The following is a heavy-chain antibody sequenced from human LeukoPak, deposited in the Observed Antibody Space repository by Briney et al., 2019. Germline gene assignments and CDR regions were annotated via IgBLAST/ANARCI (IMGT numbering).Heavy chain of an antibody. CDR3: ARSGGYSNYGLDY. CDR2: IYYSGST. V-gene: IGHV4-61*01. Sequence: SETLSLTCTVSGGSISSSSYYWSWIRQPPGKGLEWIGCIYYSGSTNYNPSLKSRVTISGDTSKNQFSLKLSSVTAADTAVYYCARSGGYSNYGLDYWGQGTLVTVSS. CDR1: GGSISSSSYY. D-gene: IGHD4-11*01. J-gene: IGHJ4*02.